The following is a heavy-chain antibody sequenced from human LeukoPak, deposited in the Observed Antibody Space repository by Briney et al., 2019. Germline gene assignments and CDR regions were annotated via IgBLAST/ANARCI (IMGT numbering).Heavy chain of an antibody. CDR3: ARGLPHFTEERTAIAAAGPNPYGMDV. CDR1: GGSISSSSYY. CDR2: INHSGST. V-gene: IGHV4-39*07. J-gene: IGHJ6*02. D-gene: IGHD6-13*01. Sequence: SETLSLTCTVSGGSISSSSYYWGWIRQPPGKGLEWIGEINHSGSTNYNPSLKSRVTISVDTSKNQFSLKLSSVTAADTAVYYCARGLPHFTEERTAIAAAGPNPYGMDVWGQGTTVTVSS.